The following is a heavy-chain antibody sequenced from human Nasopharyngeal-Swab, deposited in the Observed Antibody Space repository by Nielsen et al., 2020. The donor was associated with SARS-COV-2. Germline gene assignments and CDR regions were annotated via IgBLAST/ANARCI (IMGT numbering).Heavy chain of an antibody. V-gene: IGHV3-74*01. D-gene: IGHD6-13*01. Sequence: GESLKISCAASGFTFSSYWMHWVRQAPGKGLAWVSRINSDGSSTSYADSVKGRFTISRDNAKKTLYLQMNSLRAEDTAVYYCARYSSSWGFFDFWGQGTLVTFSS. CDR3: ARYSSSWGFFDF. CDR1: GFTFSSYW. CDR2: INSDGSST. J-gene: IGHJ4*02.